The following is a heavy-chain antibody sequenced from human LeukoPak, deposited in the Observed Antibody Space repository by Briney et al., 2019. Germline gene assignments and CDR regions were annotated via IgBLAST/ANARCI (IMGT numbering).Heavy chain of an antibody. CDR1: GYSFTSYW. D-gene: IGHD2-2*01. CDR3: ARDLNPTLPAAIFDY. CDR2: IYPGDSDT. Sequence: RGESLKISCKGSGYSFTSYWIGWVRQMPGKGLEWMGIIYPGDSDTRYSPSFQGQVTISADKSISTAYLQWSSLKASDTAMYYCARDLNPTLPAAIFDYWGQGTLVTVSS. V-gene: IGHV5-51*01. J-gene: IGHJ4*02.